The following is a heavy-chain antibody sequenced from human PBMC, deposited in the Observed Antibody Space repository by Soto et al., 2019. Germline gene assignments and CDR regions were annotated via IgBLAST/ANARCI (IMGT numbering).Heavy chain of an antibody. CDR1: GFTVSRNN. D-gene: IGHD1-26*01. V-gene: IGHV3-66*01. CDR2: IYSDAST. CDR3: AKWTALTIVGATIGY. J-gene: IGHJ4*02. Sequence: GGSLRLSCAAFGFTVSRNNMAWVRQAPGKGLQRVSFIYSDASTRYTDSVKGRFNVSRDNSKNTVYLQMNTPRAEDTAVYYCAKWTALTIVGATIGYWGQGSLVTVSS.